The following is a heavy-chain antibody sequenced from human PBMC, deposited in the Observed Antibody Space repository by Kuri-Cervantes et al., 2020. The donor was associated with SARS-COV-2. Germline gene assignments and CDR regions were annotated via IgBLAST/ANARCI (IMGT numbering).Heavy chain of an antibody. J-gene: IGHJ6*02. Sequence: SLKISCAASGFTFDDYAMHWVRQAPGKGLEWVSGISWNSGSIGYADSVKGRFTISRDNAKNSLYLEMNSLTAEDTALYYCAKMGVRNEGPYRTYYWGMDVWGQGTAVTVSS. V-gene: IGHV3-9*01. D-gene: IGHD3-10*01. CDR1: GFTFDDYA. CDR2: ISWNSGSI. CDR3: AKMGVRNEGPYRTYYWGMDV.